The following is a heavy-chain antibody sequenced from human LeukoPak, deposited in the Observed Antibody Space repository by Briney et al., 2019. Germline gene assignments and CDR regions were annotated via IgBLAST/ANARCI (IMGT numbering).Heavy chain of an antibody. D-gene: IGHD4-11*01. V-gene: IGHV1-8*01. CDR1: GYTFSSYD. CDR2: VNPNSGNT. CDR3: ARGSVTVLYYYYYGMDV. Sequence: ASVKVSCKASGYTFSSYDVNWMRKANGQGLGLMGWVNPNSGNTGYAQKLEGRVSMIRNNSISTAYMELSSLRSVDTAVYYCARGSVTVLYYYYYGMDVWGQGTTVTVSS. J-gene: IGHJ6*02.